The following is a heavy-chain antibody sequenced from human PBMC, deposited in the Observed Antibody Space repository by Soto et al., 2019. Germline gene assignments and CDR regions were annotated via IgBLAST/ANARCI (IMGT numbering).Heavy chain of an antibody. CDR2: IIPIFGTA. J-gene: IGHJ3*02. CDR1: GGTFSSYA. V-gene: IGHV1-69*01. Sequence: QVQLVQSGAEVKKPGSSVKVSCKASGGTFSSYAISWVRQAPGQGLEWMGGIIPIFGTANYAQKFQGRVTITADESTSTAYMELSSLRSEDTTVYYCARDILVVRGVIRGAENPSRAFDIWGQGTMVTVSS. D-gene: IGHD3-10*01. CDR3: ARDILVVRGVIRGAENPSRAFDI.